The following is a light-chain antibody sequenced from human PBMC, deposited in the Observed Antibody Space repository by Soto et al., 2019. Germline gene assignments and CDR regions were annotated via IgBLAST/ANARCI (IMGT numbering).Light chain of an antibody. CDR1: QTINAY. CDR2: GSS. V-gene: IGKV1-39*01. Sequence: DIQMTQSPSSLSASVVDRVTITFLASQTINAYISWYQQQPGKAPGLLIYGSSTLQSGVPSRFSGSGSGTEFTLTISNLQPEDFATYFCQQSYDTPYNFGQGTKVDIK. CDR3: QQSYDTPYN. J-gene: IGKJ2*01.